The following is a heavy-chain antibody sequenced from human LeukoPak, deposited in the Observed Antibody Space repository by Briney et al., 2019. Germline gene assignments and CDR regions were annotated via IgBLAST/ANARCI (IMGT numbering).Heavy chain of an antibody. J-gene: IGHJ6*03. D-gene: IGHD6-13*01. V-gene: IGHV4-34*01. CDR1: GGSFSGYY. CDR3: ARVIAAADYYYYYYMDV. CDR2: INHSGST. Sequence: EPSETLSLTCAVYGGSFSGYYWSWIRQPPGKGLEWIGEINHSGSTNYNPSLKSRVTISVDTSKNQFSLKLSSVTAADTAVYYCARVIAAADYYYYYYMDVWGKGTTVTVSS.